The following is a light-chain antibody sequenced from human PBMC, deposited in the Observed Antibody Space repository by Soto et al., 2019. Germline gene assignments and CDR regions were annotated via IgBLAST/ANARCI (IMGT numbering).Light chain of an antibody. Sequence: IVMTQSPGTLSVSPGERATLSCRASQNIGNKVGWYQQKPGQAPRLLIYGASTRATSIPVRFSGSGSGTEFTLTITSLQSEDSAVYYCQEYNYWHPITFGQGTRLEI. CDR2: GAS. J-gene: IGKJ5*01. CDR1: QNIGNK. V-gene: IGKV3-15*01. CDR3: QEYNYWHPIT.